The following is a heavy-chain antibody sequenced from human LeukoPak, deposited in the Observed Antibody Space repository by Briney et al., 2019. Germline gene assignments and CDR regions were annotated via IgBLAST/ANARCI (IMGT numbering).Heavy chain of an antibody. CDR3: ARAATGYYGGYYFDY. J-gene: IGHJ4*02. CDR1: GFTFSSYA. Sequence: PGGSLRLSCAASGFTFSSYAMHWVRQAPGKGLEWVVVISYDGSNKYYAGSVKGRFTISRDNSKNTLYLQMNSLRAEDTAVYYCARAATGYYGGYYFDYWGQGTLVTVSS. V-gene: IGHV3-30*04. CDR2: ISYDGSNK. D-gene: IGHD3-9*01.